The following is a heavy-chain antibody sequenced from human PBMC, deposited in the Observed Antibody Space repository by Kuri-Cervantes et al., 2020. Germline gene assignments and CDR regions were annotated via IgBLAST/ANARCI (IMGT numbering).Heavy chain of an antibody. CDR1: GGSISGTYY. CDR2: IYYSGST. CDR3: ARGPSYPWFDP. V-gene: IGHV4-31*03. Sequence: SETLSLTCTVSGGSISGTYYWSWIRQHPGKGLEWIGYIYYSGSTYYNPSLKSRVTISIDTSKNQFSLKLSSVTAADTAVYYCARGPSYPWFDPWGQGTLVTVSS. J-gene: IGHJ5*02.